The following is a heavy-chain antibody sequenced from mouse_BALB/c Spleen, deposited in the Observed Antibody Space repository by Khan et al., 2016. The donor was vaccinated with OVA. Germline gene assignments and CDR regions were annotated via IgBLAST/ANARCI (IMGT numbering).Heavy chain of an antibody. CDR2: VNPHTGGT. D-gene: IGHD2-14*01. J-gene: IGHJ3*01. CDR3: ARWYVFFAS. Sequence: EVQLQQSGPDLVKPGASVKISCEASGYSFTLYYMSWVRQSHGKSLEWIGRVNPHTGGTSYNQEFKDKAILTVDKSSNTAYMERRSLTSEDSAVYYCARWYVFFASWGQGTLVTVSA. V-gene: IGHV1-26*01. CDR1: GYSFTLYY.